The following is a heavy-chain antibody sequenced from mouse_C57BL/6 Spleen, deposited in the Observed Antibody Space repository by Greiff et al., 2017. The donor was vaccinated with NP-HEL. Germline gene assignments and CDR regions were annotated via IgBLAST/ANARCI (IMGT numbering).Heavy chain of an antibody. D-gene: IGHD2-4*01. CDR3: ARTMITYYFDY. J-gene: IGHJ2*01. CDR1: GYSITSGYY. CDR2: ISYDGSN. V-gene: IGHV3-6*01. Sequence: DVQLVESGPGLVKPSQSLSLTCSVTGYSITSGYYWNWIRQFPGNKLEWMGYISYDGSNNYNPSLKNRISITRDTSKNQFFLKLNSVTTEDTATYYCARTMITYYFDYWGQGTTLTVSS.